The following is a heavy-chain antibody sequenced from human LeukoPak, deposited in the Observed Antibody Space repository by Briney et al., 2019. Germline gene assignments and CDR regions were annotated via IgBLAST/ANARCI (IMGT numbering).Heavy chain of an antibody. CDR1: GFTFSGYG. V-gene: IGHV3-30*03. CDR3: VRGVPVTPGIDY. CDR2: ISYDGSNK. D-gene: IGHD2-2*01. Sequence: PGGSLRLSCAASGFTFSGYGMHWVRQAPGKGLEWVATISYDGSNKNYADSVKGRFTISRDNSKNTPYLQMSSLRVEDTAVYYCVRGVPVTPGIDYWGQGTLVTVSS. J-gene: IGHJ4*02.